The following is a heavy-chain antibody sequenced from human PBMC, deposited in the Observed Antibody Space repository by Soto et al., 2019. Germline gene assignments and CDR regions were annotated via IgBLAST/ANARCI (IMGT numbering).Heavy chain of an antibody. V-gene: IGHV3-33*01. CDR1: GFTFSSYG. CDR2: IWYDGSNK. J-gene: IGHJ6*02. D-gene: IGHD3-9*01. Sequence: GGSLRLSCAASGFTFSSYGMHWVRQAPGKGLEWVAVIWYDGSNKYYADSVKGRFTISRDNSKNTLYLQMNSLRAEDTAVYYCERSEWLLRVVGMDVWGQGTTVTVSS. CDR3: ERSEWLLRVVGMDV.